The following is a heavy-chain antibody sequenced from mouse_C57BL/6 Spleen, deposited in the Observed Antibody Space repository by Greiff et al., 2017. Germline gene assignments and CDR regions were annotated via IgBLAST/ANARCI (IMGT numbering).Heavy chain of an antibody. CDR2: IDPENGDT. CDR1: GFNIKDDY. D-gene: IGHD2-5*01. CDR3: TTYSNSRFAY. V-gene: IGHV14-4*01. Sequence: DVQLQESGAELVRPGASVKLSCTASGFNIKDDYMHWVKQRPEQGLEWIGWIDPENGDTEYASKFQGKATITAHTSSNTAYLQLSSLTSEDTAVYYCTTYSNSRFAYWGQGTLVTVSA. J-gene: IGHJ3*01.